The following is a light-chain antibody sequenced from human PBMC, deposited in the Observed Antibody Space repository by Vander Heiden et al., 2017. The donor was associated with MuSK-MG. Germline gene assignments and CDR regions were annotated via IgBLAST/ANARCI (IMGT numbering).Light chain of an antibody. J-gene: IGKJ5*01. CDR2: GAS. V-gene: IGKV1-33*01. Sequence: QMTQSPSTLSASVGDTVTISCQASQSVRRTLAWYQQKPGKAPKLLIYGASSLETGVPSRFSGSGSGTEFSFTISSLQSEDIATYYCQQYDNVPLTFGQGTRLEI. CDR1: QSVRRT. CDR3: QQYDNVPLT.